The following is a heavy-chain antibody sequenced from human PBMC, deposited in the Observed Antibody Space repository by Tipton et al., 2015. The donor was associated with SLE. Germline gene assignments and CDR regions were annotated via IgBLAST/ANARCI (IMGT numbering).Heavy chain of an antibody. CDR3: ATYSGWFHT. Sequence: TLSLTCAVSGYSISSGYYWGWIRQPPGKGLEWIGSIYHSGSTYYNPSLKSRVTISVDTSKNQFSLKLSFVTAADTAVCYCATYSGWFHTWGHGALVTVSS. V-gene: IGHV4-38-2*01. CDR1: GYSISSGYY. D-gene: IGHD4-11*01. J-gene: IGHJ5*01. CDR2: IYHSGST.